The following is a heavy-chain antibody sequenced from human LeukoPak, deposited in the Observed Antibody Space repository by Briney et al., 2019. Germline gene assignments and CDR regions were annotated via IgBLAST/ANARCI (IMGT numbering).Heavy chain of an antibody. CDR3: AKLLSYDILTDNYYKYYMDV. V-gene: IGHV4-39*01. D-gene: IGHD3-9*01. CDR1: GASMIRHNYA. CDR2: ISYTGST. Sequence: SETLSLTCSVSGASMIRHNYAWGWIRQPPGKALELIGSISYTGSTFYRPSLKSRVTMSVDTSNNQFALRVSSVTAADTAVYYCAKLLSYDILTDNYYKYYMDVWGKGTTVTVSS. J-gene: IGHJ6*03.